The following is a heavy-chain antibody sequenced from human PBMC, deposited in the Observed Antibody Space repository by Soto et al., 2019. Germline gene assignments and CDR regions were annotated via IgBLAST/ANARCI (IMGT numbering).Heavy chain of an antibody. J-gene: IGHJ1*01. Sequence: GGSLRLSCAASGFTFSSYAMTWVRQAPGKGLEWVSIISGGDNSAYYADSVKGRFTISRDNSKNTLYLQMNSLRAEDTAVYYCAQTPRYCSGDSCDAGYFQHWGQGTLVTVSS. V-gene: IGHV3-23*01. CDR3: AQTPRYCSGDSCDAGYFQH. CDR1: GFTFSSYA. CDR2: ISGGDNSA. D-gene: IGHD2-15*01.